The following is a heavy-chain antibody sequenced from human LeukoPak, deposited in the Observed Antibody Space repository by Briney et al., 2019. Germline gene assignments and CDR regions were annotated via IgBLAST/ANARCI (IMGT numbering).Heavy chain of an antibody. CDR3: AGPGGVISY. J-gene: IGHJ4*02. CDR2: IYTSGST. Sequence: PSETLSLTCTVSGGSISSGSYYWSWIRQPAGKGLEWIGRIYTSGSTNYNPSLKSRVTISVDTSKNQFSLKLSSVTAADTAVYYCAGPGGVISYWGQGTLVTVSS. D-gene: IGHD3-16*01. CDR1: GGSISSGSYY. V-gene: IGHV4-61*02.